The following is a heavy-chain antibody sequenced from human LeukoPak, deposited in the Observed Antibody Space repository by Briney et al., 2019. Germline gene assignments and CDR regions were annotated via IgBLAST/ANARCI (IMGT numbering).Heavy chain of an antibody. Sequence: SETLSLTCAVYGGSFSGYYWSWIRQPPGKGLEWIGETNHSGSTNYNPSLKSRVTISVDTSKNQFSLKLSSVTAADTAVYYCARGGYYDSSGFRPAHFDYWGQGTLVTVSS. D-gene: IGHD3-22*01. V-gene: IGHV4-34*01. J-gene: IGHJ4*02. CDR2: TNHSGST. CDR1: GGSFSGYY. CDR3: ARGGYYDSSGFRPAHFDY.